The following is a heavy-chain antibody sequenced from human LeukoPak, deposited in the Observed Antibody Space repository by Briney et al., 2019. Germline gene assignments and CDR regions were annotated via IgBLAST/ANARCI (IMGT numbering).Heavy chain of an antibody. CDR2: ISGSGGST. CDR1: GFTFSSYA. CDR3: ASSMIVVVITTEDY. V-gene: IGHV3-23*01. Sequence: GGSLRLSCAASGFTFSSYAMSWVRQAPGKGLEWVSAISGSGGSTYYADSVKGRFTISRDNSKNTLYLQMNSLRAEDTAVYYCASSMIVVVITTEDYWGQGTLVTVSS. D-gene: IGHD3-22*01. J-gene: IGHJ4*02.